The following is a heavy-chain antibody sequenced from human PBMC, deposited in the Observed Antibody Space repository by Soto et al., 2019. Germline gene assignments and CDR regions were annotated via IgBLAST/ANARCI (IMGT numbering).Heavy chain of an antibody. V-gene: IGHV1-2*02. D-gene: IGHD3-22*01. CDR2: INPNSGGT. J-gene: IGHJ4*02. CDR3: ARRISITMIVVVINDY. CDR1: GYTFTGYY. Sequence: ASVKASCKASGYTFTGYYMHWVRQAPGQGLEWMGWINPNSGGTNYAQKFQGRVTMTRATSISTASMELSRLRSDATAVYYCARRISITMIVVVINDYWGQGTLVTVS.